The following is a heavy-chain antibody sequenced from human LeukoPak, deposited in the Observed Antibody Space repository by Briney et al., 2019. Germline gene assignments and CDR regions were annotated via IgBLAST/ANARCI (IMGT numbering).Heavy chain of an antibody. J-gene: IGHJ4*02. CDR1: GFTFSSYV. CDR2: ISYDGSDK. CDR3: ARDPSIAVARFDY. V-gene: IGHV3-30-3*01. D-gene: IGHD6-19*01. Sequence: GRSLRLSCAASGFTFSSYVMHWVRQAPGKGLEWVAVISYDGSDKYYADSVKGRFTISRDNSKNTLYLQMNSLRAEDTAVYYCARDPSIAVARFDYWGQGTLVTVSS.